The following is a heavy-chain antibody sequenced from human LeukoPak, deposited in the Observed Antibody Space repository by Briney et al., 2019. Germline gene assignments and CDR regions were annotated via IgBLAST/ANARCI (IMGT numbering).Heavy chain of an antibody. Sequence: GGSLRLSCAASGFTVSSNYMSWVRQAPGKGLECVSVIYSGGNTYYADSVKGRFTISRDNARNSLYLQMNSLRAEDTAVYYCARDRDWNSGFDYWGQGTLVTVSS. D-gene: IGHD1-7*01. V-gene: IGHV3-66*01. J-gene: IGHJ4*02. CDR2: IYSGGNT. CDR1: GFTVSSNY. CDR3: ARDRDWNSGFDY.